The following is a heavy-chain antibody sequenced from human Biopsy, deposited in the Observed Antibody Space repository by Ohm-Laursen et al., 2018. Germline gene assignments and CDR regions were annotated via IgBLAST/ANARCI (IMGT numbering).Heavy chain of an antibody. V-gene: IGHV5-51*01. CDR2: ISPYYSIT. CDR1: WYLFLDYS. J-gene: IGHJ6*02. Sequence: ASLKLSCNGSWYLFLDYSLAWVRRVPGKGLEWMGVISPYYSITRYSPSFQVHTTISVHRSISIAYVQWSSLEASDTAVYYCARVLGCTDTSCAPDFYYYNIMDVWGQGTTVTVPS. CDR3: ARVLGCTDTSCAPDFYYYNIMDV. D-gene: IGHD2-2*01.